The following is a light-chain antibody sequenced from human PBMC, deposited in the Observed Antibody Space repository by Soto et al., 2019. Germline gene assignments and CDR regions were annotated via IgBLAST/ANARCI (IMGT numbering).Light chain of an antibody. Sequence: ELMLTPSSATLSLSPGERATLSCRASQSVSSYLAWYQQKPGQAPRFLIYDASNRATGIPARFSGSGSGTDFTLTISSLEPEDFAVYYCQQRSNWPPTFGQGTKVDI. CDR2: DAS. J-gene: IGKJ1*01. V-gene: IGKV3-11*01. CDR1: QSVSSY. CDR3: QQRSNWPPT.